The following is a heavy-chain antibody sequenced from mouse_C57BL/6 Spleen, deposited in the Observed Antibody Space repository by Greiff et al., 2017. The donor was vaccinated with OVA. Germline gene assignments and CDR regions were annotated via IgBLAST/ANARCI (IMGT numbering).Heavy chain of an antibody. V-gene: IGHV5-6*02. CDR3: SRQPDWDVRYFDY. CDR2: ISSGGSYT. CDR1: GFTFSSYG. Sequence: DVKLVESGGDLVKPGGSLKLSCAASGFTFSSYGMSWVRQTPDKRLEWVATISSGGSYTYYPDSVKGRFTISRDNAKNTLYLQMSSLKSENTAMYYCSRQPDWDVRYFDYWGQGTTLTVSS. D-gene: IGHD4-1*01. J-gene: IGHJ2*01.